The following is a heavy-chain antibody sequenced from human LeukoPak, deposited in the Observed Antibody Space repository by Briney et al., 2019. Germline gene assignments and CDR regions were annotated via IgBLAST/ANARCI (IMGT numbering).Heavy chain of an antibody. CDR2: ISSSGSYT. D-gene: IGHD5-18*01. J-gene: IGHJ5*02. Sequence: PGGSLRLSCAASGFTFSDYYMSWIRQAPGKGLEWVSYISSSGSYTNYADSVKGRFTISRDNAKNSLYLQMNSLRAEDTAVYYCARDRYSYGYNWFDPWGQGTLVTVSS. V-gene: IGHV3-11*06. CDR3: ARDRYSYGYNWFDP. CDR1: GFTFSDYY.